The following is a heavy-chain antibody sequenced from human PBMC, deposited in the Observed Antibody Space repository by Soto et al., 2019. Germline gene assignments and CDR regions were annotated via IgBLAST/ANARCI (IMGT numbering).Heavy chain of an antibody. J-gene: IGHJ5*02. CDR2: IYYSGST. CDR1: GGSISSYY. Sequence: QVQLQESGPGLVKPSETLSLTCTVSGGSISSYYWSWIRQPPGKGLEWIGYIYYSGSTNYNPSLKSRVTISVDPSKNQFSLKLSSVTAADTAVYYCARNGYSYGNWFDPWGQGTLVTVSS. D-gene: IGHD5-18*01. CDR3: ARNGYSYGNWFDP. V-gene: IGHV4-59*08.